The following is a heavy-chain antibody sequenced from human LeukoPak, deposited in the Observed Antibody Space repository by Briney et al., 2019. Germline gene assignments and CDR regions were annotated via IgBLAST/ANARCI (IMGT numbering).Heavy chain of an antibody. V-gene: IGHV1-18*01. Sequence: ASVKVSCKTSGYTFTNYGITWVRQAPGQGLEWMGWVSAYGDNTNYVQKIQGRVAMTTDTSTGTAYMELRSLRSDDTAVYYCARDCIGCHGFDYWGQGTLVTVSS. J-gene: IGHJ4*02. CDR1: GYTFTNYG. D-gene: IGHD2-15*01. CDR2: VSAYGDNT. CDR3: ARDCIGCHGFDY.